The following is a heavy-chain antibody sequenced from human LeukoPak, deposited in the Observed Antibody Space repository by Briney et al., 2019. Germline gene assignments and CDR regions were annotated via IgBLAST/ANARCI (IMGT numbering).Heavy chain of an antibody. CDR3: ARDVSLGYCSGGSCYSDAFDI. V-gene: IGHV4-59*01. Sequence: PAETLALTCTVSGGSISSCYWSWIRQPPGKGLEWIGYIYYSGSTNYNPSPKSRVTISVDTSKNQFSLQLSSVTAADTAVYYCARDVSLGYCSGGSCYSDAFDIWGQGTMVTVSS. D-gene: IGHD2-15*01. J-gene: IGHJ3*02. CDR2: IYYSGST. CDR1: GGSISSCY.